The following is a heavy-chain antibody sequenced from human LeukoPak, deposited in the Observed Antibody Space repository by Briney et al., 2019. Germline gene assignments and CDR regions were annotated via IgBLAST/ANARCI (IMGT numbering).Heavy chain of an antibody. Sequence: PGGSLRLSCAASGFTVSSNYMSWVRQAPGKGLEGVSVIYSGGSTYYADSVKGRFTISRDNSKNTLYLQMNSLRAEDTAVYYCARPFQSYYYGMDVWGKGTTVTVSS. CDR3: ARPFQSYYYGMDV. D-gene: IGHD2-21*01. V-gene: IGHV3-53*01. J-gene: IGHJ6*04. CDR1: GFTVSSNY. CDR2: IYSGGST.